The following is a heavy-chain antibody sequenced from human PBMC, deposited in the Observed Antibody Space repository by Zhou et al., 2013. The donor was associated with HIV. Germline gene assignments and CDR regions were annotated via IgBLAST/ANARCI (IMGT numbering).Heavy chain of an antibody. CDR1: GYTFTDYY. CDR3: TRPLYCSGGSCLNWFDR. D-gene: IGHD2-15*01. V-gene: IGHV1-2*02. CDR2: INTNSGGT. J-gene: IGHJ5*02. Sequence: QVQLVQSGAEVKKPGASVKVSCKASGYTFTDYYIHWVRQAPGQGLEWMGWINTNSGGTKFAQTFQSRVSMTRDTSITTAYMELSSLRSDDTAVYYCTRPLYCSGGSCLNWFDRWGQGTLVTVSS.